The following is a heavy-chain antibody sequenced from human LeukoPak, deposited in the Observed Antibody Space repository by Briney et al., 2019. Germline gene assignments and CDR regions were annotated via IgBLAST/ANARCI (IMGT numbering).Heavy chain of an antibody. J-gene: IGHJ6*03. Sequence: GASVKVSCKAPGGTFSSYAISWVRQAPGQGLEWMGGIIPIFGTANYAQKFQGRVTITADKSTSTAYMELSSLRSEDTAVYYCARGSRRNEDYYYMDVWGKGTTVTVSS. V-gene: IGHV1-69*06. CDR1: GGTFSSYA. CDR2: IIPIFGTA. D-gene: IGHD6-6*01. CDR3: ARGSRRNEDYYYMDV.